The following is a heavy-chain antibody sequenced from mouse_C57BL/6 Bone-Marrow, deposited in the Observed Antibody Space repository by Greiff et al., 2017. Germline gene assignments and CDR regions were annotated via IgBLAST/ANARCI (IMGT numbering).Heavy chain of an antibody. CDR1: GYTFTSYW. Sequence: VKLQQSGAELVKPGASVKMSCTASGYTFTSYWITWVKQRPGQGLEWIGDIYPGSGSTNYNEKFKSKATLTVDTSSSTAYMQLSSLTSEDSAVYYCASFYYGSSYAMDYWGQGTSVTVSS. D-gene: IGHD1-1*01. V-gene: IGHV1-55*01. CDR3: ASFYYGSSYAMDY. J-gene: IGHJ4*01. CDR2: IYPGSGST.